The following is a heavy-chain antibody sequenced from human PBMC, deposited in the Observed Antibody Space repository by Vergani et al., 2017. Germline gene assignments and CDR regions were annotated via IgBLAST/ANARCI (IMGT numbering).Heavy chain of an antibody. Sequence: QVQLVQSGAEVKKPGSSVKVSCKASGGTFSSYAISWVRQAPGQGLEWMGGIIPIFGTANYAQKFQGRVKITADESTSTAYMELSSLRSEDTSVYYCAGPPYYYDSSGYYSDEYFQHWGQGTLVTVSS. CDR2: IIPIFGTA. CDR3: AGPPYYYDSSGYYSDEYFQH. J-gene: IGHJ1*01. CDR1: GGTFSSYA. V-gene: IGHV1-69*01. D-gene: IGHD3-22*01.